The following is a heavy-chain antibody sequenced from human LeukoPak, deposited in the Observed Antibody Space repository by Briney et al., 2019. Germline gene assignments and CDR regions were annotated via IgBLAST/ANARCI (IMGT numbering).Heavy chain of an antibody. Sequence: GGSLRLSCAASGFTFDDYGMSWVRQAPGKGLEWVSSINWNGGSTDYADSVKGRFTISRDNSKNTLYLQMNSLRAEDTAVYYCARVLNYYDSSGYYFSCWGQGTLVTVSS. J-gene: IGHJ4*02. D-gene: IGHD3-22*01. CDR1: GFTFDDYG. CDR3: ARVLNYYDSSGYYFSC. V-gene: IGHV3-20*04. CDR2: INWNGGST.